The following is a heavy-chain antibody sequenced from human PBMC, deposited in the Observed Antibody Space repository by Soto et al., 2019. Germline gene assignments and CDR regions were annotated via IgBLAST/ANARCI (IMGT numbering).Heavy chain of an antibody. V-gene: IGHV3-30*18. D-gene: IGHD3-16*01. CDR2: ISYDGSNK. Sequence: QVQLVESGGGVVQPGRSLRLSCAASGFTFSSYGMHWVRQAPGKGLEWVAVISYDGSNKYYADSVKGRFTISRDNSKNTLYLQMNSLTAEDTAVYYCAKGGGAPYYWGQGTLVTVSS. J-gene: IGHJ4*02. CDR3: AKGGGAPYY. CDR1: GFTFSSYG.